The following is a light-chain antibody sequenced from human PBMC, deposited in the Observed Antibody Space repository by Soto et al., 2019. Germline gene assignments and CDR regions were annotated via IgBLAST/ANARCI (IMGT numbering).Light chain of an antibody. Sequence: QSALTQPRSVSGSPGQSVTISCTGTGSDVAGYNYVSWYQQHPGKAPKLMIYDVTKRPSGVPDRFSGSKSGNTASLTISGLQAEDEADYYCCSYGGTYNLIFGGGTKVTV. CDR1: GSDVAGYNY. CDR2: DVT. CDR3: CSYGGTYNLI. J-gene: IGLJ2*01. V-gene: IGLV2-11*01.